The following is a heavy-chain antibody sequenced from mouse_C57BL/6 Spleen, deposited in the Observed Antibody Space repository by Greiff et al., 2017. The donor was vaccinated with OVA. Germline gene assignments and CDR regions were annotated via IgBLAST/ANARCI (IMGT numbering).Heavy chain of an antibody. J-gene: IGHJ4*01. CDR2: IYPRSGNT. V-gene: IGHV1-81*01. D-gene: IGHD2-5*01. Sequence: VQLQESGAELARPGASVKLSCKASGYTFTSYGISWVKQRTGQGLEWIGEIYPRSGNTYYNEKFKGKATLTADKSSSTAYMELRSLTSEDSAVYFCARVGDSNYDAMDYWGQGTSVTVSS. CDR3: ARVGDSNYDAMDY. CDR1: GYTFTSYG.